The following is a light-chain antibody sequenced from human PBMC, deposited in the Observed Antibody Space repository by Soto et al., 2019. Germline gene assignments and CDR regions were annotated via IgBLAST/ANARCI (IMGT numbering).Light chain of an antibody. CDR2: GNT. V-gene: IGLV1-40*01. CDR3: QSYDSILSAFV. Sequence: QSVLTQPPSVSGAPGQRVTISCTGSTSNIGTGYDVHWYQQIPGTAPKLLIYGNTNRPSGVPDRFSGSKSGTSASLAITGLQAGDEADYYCQSYDSILSAFVFGTGTKVTVL. CDR1: TSNIGTGYD. J-gene: IGLJ1*01.